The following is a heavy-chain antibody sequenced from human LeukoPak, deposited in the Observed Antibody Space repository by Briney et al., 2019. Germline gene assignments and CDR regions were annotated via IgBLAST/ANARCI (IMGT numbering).Heavy chain of an antibody. Sequence: GGSLRLSCAASGFTFSSYGMHWVRQAPGKGLEWVAVIWYDGSNKYYADSVKGRFTISRDNSKNTLYLQMNSLRAEDTAVYYCAKVKYTYGSGIVDYWGQGTLVTVSS. CDR3: AKVKYTYGSGIVDY. CDR1: GFTFSSYG. J-gene: IGHJ4*02. D-gene: IGHD3-10*01. V-gene: IGHV3-33*06. CDR2: IWYDGSNK.